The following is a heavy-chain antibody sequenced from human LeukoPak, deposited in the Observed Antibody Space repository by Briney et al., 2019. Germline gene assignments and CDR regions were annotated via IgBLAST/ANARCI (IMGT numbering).Heavy chain of an antibody. V-gene: IGHV3-23*01. CDR1: GFTFASYA. CDR2: IRGGGGTT. J-gene: IGHJ6*02. CDR3: AKGLGCSGGSCPRVYYGMDV. Sequence: GGSLRLSCAASGFTFASYAMSWVRQAPGKGLEWVSDIRGGGGTTYYADSVKGRFTISRDNSKNTLYLQMNSLRAEDTAVYYCAKGLGCSGGSCPRVYYGMDVWGQGTTVTVSS. D-gene: IGHD2-15*01.